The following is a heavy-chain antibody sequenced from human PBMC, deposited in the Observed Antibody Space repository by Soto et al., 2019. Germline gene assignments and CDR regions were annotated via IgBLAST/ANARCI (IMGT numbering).Heavy chain of an antibody. V-gene: IGHV1-3*01. CDR1: GYTLTKDA. CDR3: ARGAVAGRIN. CDR2: INAGNGNT. Sequence: QVQLVQSGAEVKKPGASVKVSFRASGYTLTKDAMHWVRQAPGQRLEWMGWINAGNGNTKYSQKFQGRVTITRDTSASTAYMELSSLRSEDTAVYYCARGAVAGRINWGQGTLVTVSS. J-gene: IGHJ4*02. D-gene: IGHD6-19*01.